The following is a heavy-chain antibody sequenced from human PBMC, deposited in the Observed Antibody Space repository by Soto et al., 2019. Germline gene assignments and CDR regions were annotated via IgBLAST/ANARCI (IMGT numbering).Heavy chain of an antibody. CDR1: DDSISSYY. CDR2: VFYRGGT. D-gene: IGHD1-1*01. V-gene: IGHV4-59*01. CDR3: ARAQLVEKVIDY. J-gene: IGHJ4*02. Sequence: PSETLSLTCSVSDDSISSYYWSWIRQPPGKGLQWIGYVFYRGGTAYNPSLKSRVTISLDVSKKQFSLNLNSVTAADTAAYFCARAQLVEKVIDYWGQGTLVTVSS.